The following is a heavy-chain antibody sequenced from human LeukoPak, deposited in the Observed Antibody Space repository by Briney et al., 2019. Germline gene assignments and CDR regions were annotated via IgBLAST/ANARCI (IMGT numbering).Heavy chain of an antibody. CDR2: ISAYNGNT. D-gene: IGHD3-22*01. CDR3: ARENYYDSSGHIDY. J-gene: IGHJ4*02. V-gene: IGHV1-18*01. Sequence: ASVKVSCKASGYTFTSYGISWVRQAPGQGLEWMGWISAYNGNTNYAQKLQGRVTMTTDTSTSTAYMELRSLRSDDTAVYYCARENYYDSSGHIDYWGQGTLVTVSS. CDR1: GYTFTSYG.